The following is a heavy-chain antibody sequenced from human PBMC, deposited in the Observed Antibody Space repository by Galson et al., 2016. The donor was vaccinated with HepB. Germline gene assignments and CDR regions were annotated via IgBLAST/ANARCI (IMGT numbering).Heavy chain of an antibody. Sequence: SVKVPCKASGYSFINYAIHWVRQAPGQRLEWMGWINADNVNTRYSQKFRGRVTITRDTSASTAYMELSSLRSEDTAVYYCARERGSGSYYRKGYFAYWGQGTQVTVSS. CDR1: GYSFINYA. D-gene: IGHD3-10*01. J-gene: IGHJ4*02. CDR2: INADNVNT. V-gene: IGHV1-3*01. CDR3: ARERGSGSYYRKGYFAY.